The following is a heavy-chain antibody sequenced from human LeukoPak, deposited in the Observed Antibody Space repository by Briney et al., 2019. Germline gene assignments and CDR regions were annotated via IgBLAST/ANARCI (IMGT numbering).Heavy chain of an antibody. CDR3: ASLDTAKQPLANH. CDR1: GFTFRSHA. D-gene: IGHD5-18*01. J-gene: IGHJ5*02. Sequence: GGSLRLSCVGSGFTFRSHAMSWVRQAPEKGLEFVSGIYENGGTTYYADSVKGRFSISRDNSKNTLYLQMDSLRGEDTAMYYCASLDTAKQPLANHWGQGTLVTVSS. CDR2: IYENGGTT. V-gene: IGHV3-23*01.